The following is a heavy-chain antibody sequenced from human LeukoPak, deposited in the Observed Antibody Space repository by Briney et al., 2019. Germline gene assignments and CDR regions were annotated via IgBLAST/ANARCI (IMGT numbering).Heavy chain of an antibody. J-gene: IGHJ4*02. Sequence: ASVKVSCKASGYTFTSYGISWVRQAPGQGLEWMGWISAYNGNTNYAQKLQGRVTMTTDTSTSTAYMELRSLRSDDTAVYCCARDRYDFWSGYPKSSYYFGYWGQGTLVTVSS. CDR3: ARDRYDFWSGYPKSSYYFGY. V-gene: IGHV1-18*01. CDR2: ISAYNGNT. CDR1: GYTFTSYG. D-gene: IGHD3-3*01.